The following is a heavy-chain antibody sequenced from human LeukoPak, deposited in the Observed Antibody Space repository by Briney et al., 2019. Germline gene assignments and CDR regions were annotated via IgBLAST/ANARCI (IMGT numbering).Heavy chain of an antibody. J-gene: IGHJ5*02. CDR3: ARACSVTTVTTYWFDP. CDR2: INHSGST. CDR1: GGSFSGYY. D-gene: IGHD4-17*01. Sequence: PSETLSLTCAVYGGSFSGYYWSWIRQPPGKGLEWIGEINHSGSTNYNPSLKSRVTISVDTSKNQFSLKLSSVTAADTAVYYCARACSVTTVTTYWFDPWGQGTLVTVSS. V-gene: IGHV4-34*01.